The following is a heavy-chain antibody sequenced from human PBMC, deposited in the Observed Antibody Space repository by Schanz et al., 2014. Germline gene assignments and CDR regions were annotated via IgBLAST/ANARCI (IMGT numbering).Heavy chain of an antibody. Sequence: QVQLVQSGPAVKKPGASMKVSCLASGYSFTEYFLHWVRQAPGQGLEWMGWINPNSGETNYEQKFKGRVTLTSDTSISTAYMELSRLTSDDTAVFFCARENTAVAGMPRVMDVWGQGTTVTVS. CDR1: GYSFTEYF. CDR2: INPNSGET. D-gene: IGHD6-19*01. J-gene: IGHJ6*02. V-gene: IGHV1-2*02. CDR3: ARENTAVAGMPRVMDV.